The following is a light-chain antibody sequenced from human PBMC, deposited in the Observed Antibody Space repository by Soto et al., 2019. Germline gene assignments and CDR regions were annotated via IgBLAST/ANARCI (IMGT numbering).Light chain of an antibody. V-gene: IGKV3-11*01. J-gene: IGKJ5*01. CDR3: QQRSDWPLT. CDR1: QSVTSY. Sequence: EILLTQSPATLSLSPGERATLSCRASQSVTSYLAWYQQKPGQAPRLLIYDTFNRATGIPARFSGSGSGTDFTLTISSLEPEDFAVYYCQQRSDWPLTFGPGTRLEIK. CDR2: DTF.